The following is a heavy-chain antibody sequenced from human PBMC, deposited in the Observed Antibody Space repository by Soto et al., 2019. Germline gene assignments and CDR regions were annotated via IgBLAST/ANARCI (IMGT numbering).Heavy chain of an antibody. Sequence: ASVKVSCKASGYTFTSYDINWVRQATGQGLEWMGWMNPNSGNTGYAQKFQGRVTMTRNTSISTAYMELSSLRSEDTAVYYCASSSENRLRVGCYHGMDVWGQGTTVTVSS. CDR2: MNPNSGNT. D-gene: IGHD2-15*01. CDR3: ASSSENRLRVGCYHGMDV. CDR1: GYTFTSYD. J-gene: IGHJ6*02. V-gene: IGHV1-8*01.